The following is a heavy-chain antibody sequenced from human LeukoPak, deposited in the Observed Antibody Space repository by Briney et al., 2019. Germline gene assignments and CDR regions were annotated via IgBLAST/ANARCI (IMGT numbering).Heavy chain of an antibody. CDR3: ARQYGSGSYYNVLRLDY. J-gene: IGHJ4*02. CDR2: IYYSGSI. Sequence: SETLSLTCTVSGGSISSGGYYWSWIRQHPGKGLEWIGNIYYSGSIYYNPSLKSRVTMSVNTSKNQFSLKLSSVTAADTAVYYCARQYGSGSYYNVLRLDYWGQGTLVTVSS. CDR1: GGSISSGGYY. D-gene: IGHD3-10*01. V-gene: IGHV4-30-4*08.